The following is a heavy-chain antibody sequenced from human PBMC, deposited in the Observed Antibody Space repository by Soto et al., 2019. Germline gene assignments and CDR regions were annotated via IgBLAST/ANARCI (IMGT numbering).Heavy chain of an antibody. D-gene: IGHD6-13*01. CDR3: AYSSTPFDY. Sequence: EVQLLESGGGLVQPGGSLRLSCAASGFTFSSYAMSWVRQAPGKGLEWVSAISGSGGSTYYADSVKGRFTISRDNSKSTLYLQMNRLRAEDTAVYDCAYSSTPFDYWGQGTLVTVSS. V-gene: IGHV3-23*01. J-gene: IGHJ4*02. CDR1: GFTFSSYA. CDR2: ISGSGGST.